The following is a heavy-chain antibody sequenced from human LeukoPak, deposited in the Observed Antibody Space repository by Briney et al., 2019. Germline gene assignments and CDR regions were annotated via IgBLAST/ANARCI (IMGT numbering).Heavy chain of an antibody. CDR3: ARDRSGGDSSGYYYVNYFDY. J-gene: IGHJ4*02. Sequence: GGSLRLSCAVSGFTLSNIWMNWVRQAPGKGLEWVSSISSSSSYIYYADSVKGRFTISRDNAKNSLYLQMNSLRAEDTAVYYCARDRSGGDSSGYYYVNYFDYWGQGTLVTVSS. V-gene: IGHV3-21*01. CDR2: ISSSSSYI. CDR1: GFTLSNIW. D-gene: IGHD3-22*01.